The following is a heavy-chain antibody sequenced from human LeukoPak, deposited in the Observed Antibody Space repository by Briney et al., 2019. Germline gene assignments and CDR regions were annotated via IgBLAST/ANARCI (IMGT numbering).Heavy chain of an antibody. CDR1: GFTFSSYS. CDR3: AKRDSGSHYVDY. CDR2: ISSSSSYI. D-gene: IGHD1-26*01. V-gene: IGHV3-21*01. J-gene: IGHJ4*02. Sequence: GGSLRLSCAASGFTFSSYSMNWVRQAPGKGLEWVSSISSSSSYIYYADSVKGRFTISRDNAKNSLYLQMNSLRAEDTAVYYCAKRDSGSHYVDYWGQGTLVTVSS.